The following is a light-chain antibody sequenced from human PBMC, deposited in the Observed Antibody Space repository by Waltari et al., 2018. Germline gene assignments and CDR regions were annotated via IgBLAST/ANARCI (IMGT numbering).Light chain of an antibody. J-gene: IGLJ1*01. V-gene: IGLV2-23*01. CDR3: CSFAGSNTYV. CDR1: SSDFGGYNL. CDR2: EGS. Sequence: HSALPQPASVSGSPGQSITLSCTRASSDFGGYNLVSWYQQYPGTAPKLIIYEGSKRPPGVSNRFSGSKSGNTGSLTISGLQVEDEADYYCCSFAGSNTYVLGTGTKVSVL.